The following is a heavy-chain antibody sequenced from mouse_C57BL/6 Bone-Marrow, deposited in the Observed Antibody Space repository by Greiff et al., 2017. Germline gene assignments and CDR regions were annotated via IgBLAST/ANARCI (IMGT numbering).Heavy chain of an antibody. Sequence: EVQLQQSGPELVKPGASVKISCKASGYSFTDYNMNWVKQSNGKSLEWIRVINPNYGTTSYNQMFKGKATLTVEQSSSTAYMQLNSLTSEDSAVYYCASGYDYDYAMDYWGQGTSVTVSS. CDR3: ASGYDYDYAMDY. CDR1: GYSFTDYN. D-gene: IGHD2-4*01. V-gene: IGHV1-39*01. CDR2: INPNYGTT. J-gene: IGHJ4*01.